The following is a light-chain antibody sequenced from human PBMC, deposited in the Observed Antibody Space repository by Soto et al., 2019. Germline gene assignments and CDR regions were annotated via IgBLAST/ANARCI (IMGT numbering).Light chain of an antibody. Sequence: EIVLTQSPATLSLSPGDSATLSCRASQSISNFLAWYQQKPGQAPSLLIYDASHRVTGVPGRFSGSGSGTDFTLTIGSLEPDDFAVYHCQQRTTGTFGGGTTVEI. J-gene: IGKJ4*01. CDR3: QQRTTGT. CDR1: QSISNF. V-gene: IGKV3-11*01. CDR2: DAS.